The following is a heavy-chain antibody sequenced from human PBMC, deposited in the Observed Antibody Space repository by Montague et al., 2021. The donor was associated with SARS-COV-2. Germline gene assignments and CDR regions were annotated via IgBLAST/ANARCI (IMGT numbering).Heavy chain of an antibody. Sequence: TLSLTCTVSGGSISSGGYYWSWIRQHPGKGLKWIGYIYYSGSTYYNPSLKSRVTISVDTSKNQFSLKLSSVTAADTAVYYCARVEFDGGYDSVPLDVWGQGTTATVSS. CDR3: ARVEFDGGYDSVPLDV. CDR1: GGSISSGGYY. J-gene: IGHJ6*02. CDR2: IYYSGST. V-gene: IGHV4-31*03. D-gene: IGHD5-12*01.